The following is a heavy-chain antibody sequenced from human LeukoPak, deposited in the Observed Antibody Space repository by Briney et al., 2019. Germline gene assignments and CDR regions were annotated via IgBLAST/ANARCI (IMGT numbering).Heavy chain of an antibody. D-gene: IGHD2-8*02. CDR3: ARAPPGSSGGYFDY. J-gene: IGHJ4*02. Sequence: PGGSLRLSCAASGFTVSNYYMTWVRQAPGKGLEWVSVIYIDENDGKTYCAASVKGRFTISRDNSKNTLYLQMDSLRVEDTAVYYCARAPPGSSGGYFDYWGQGALVAVSS. CDR2: IYIDENDGKT. CDR1: GFTVSNYY. V-gene: IGHV3-53*01.